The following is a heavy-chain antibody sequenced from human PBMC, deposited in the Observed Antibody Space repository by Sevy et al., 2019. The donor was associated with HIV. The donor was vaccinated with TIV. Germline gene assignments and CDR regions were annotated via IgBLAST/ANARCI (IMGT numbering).Heavy chain of an antibody. CDR3: AREGCTKPHDY. Sequence: GGSLRLSCAASGFTFSKYSMSWVRQPPGKGLEWVSTLSFGGGEINYADSVKGRFTSSTANAKSSVYLQMNNLRPEDTAVYYCAREGCTKPHDYWGQGTLVTVSS. D-gene: IGHD2-8*01. CDR1: GFTFSKYS. CDR2: LSFGGGEI. J-gene: IGHJ4*02. V-gene: IGHV3-23*01.